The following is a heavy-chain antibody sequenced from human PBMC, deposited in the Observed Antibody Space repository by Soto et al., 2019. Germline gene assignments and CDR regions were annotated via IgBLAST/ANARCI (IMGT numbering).Heavy chain of an antibody. CDR1: GFTFSSYS. CDR2: ISSSSSYI. V-gene: IGHV3-21*01. Sequence: LRLSCAASGFTFSSYSMNWVRQAPGKGLEWVSSISSSSSYIYYADSVKGRFTISRDNAKNSLYLQMNSLRAEDTAVYYCARDRVVGALGYYYGMDVWGQGTTVTVSS. CDR3: ARDRVVGALGYYYGMDV. D-gene: IGHD1-26*01. J-gene: IGHJ6*02.